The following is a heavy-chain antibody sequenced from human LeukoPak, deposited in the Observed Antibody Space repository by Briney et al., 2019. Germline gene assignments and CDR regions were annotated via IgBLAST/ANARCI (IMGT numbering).Heavy chain of an antibody. Sequence: PSETLSLTCTVSGGSISSYYWSWIRQPAGKGLEWIGRIYTSGSTNYNPSLKSQVTMSVDTSKNQFSLKLSSVTAADTAVYYCASRPPIGMGLPFDYWGQGTLVTVSS. CDR2: IYTSGST. CDR1: GGSISSYY. V-gene: IGHV4-4*07. J-gene: IGHJ4*02. CDR3: ASRPPIGMGLPFDY. D-gene: IGHD1-7*01.